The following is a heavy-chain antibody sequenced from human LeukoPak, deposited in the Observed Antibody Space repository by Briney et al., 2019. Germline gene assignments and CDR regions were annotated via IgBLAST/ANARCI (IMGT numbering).Heavy chain of an antibody. CDR3: ARDGPAQMIDFDY. Sequence: ASVKVSCKASGYTFSGTGWYLYWLRQAPGQGLECMGWIYPYTGATHYAQKFQGRVAMTRDTSISTAYMELSRLRPDDTAVYYCARDGPAQMIDFDYWGQGTLVTVSS. D-gene: IGHD2-21*01. J-gene: IGHJ4*02. V-gene: IGHV1-2*02. CDR2: IYPYTGAT. CDR1: GYTFSGTGWY.